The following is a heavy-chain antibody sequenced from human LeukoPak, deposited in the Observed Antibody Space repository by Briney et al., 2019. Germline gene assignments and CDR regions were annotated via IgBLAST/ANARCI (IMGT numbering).Heavy chain of an antibody. CDR2: IIGSGGST. Sequence: GGSLRLSCAASGFTFSSYAMSWVRQAPGKGLKWVSAIIGSGGSTYYADSVKGRFTISRDNSKNTLYLRMNSLRAEDTAVYYCAKEIGGNSEDYFDYWGQGTLVTVSS. D-gene: IGHD4-23*01. V-gene: IGHV3-23*01. CDR1: GFTFSSYA. J-gene: IGHJ4*02. CDR3: AKEIGGNSEDYFDY.